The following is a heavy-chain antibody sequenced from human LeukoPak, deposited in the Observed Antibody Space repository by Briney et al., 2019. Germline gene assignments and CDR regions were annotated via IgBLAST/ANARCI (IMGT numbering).Heavy chain of an antibody. V-gene: IGHV1-69*01. CDR2: IIPIFGTA. CDR3: ARAFDLGATGNWFDP. D-gene: IGHD1-26*01. J-gene: IGHJ5*02. Sequence: SSVKVSCKASVGTFSSYAISWVRQAPGQGLEWMGGIIPIFGTANYAQKFQGRVTITADESTSTAYMELSSLRSEDTAVYYCARAFDLGATGNWFDPWGQGTLVTVSS. CDR1: VGTFSSYA.